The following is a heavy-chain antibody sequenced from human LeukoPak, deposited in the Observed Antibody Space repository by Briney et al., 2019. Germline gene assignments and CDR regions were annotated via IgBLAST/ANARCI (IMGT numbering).Heavy chain of an antibody. CDR2: IYHSGST. Sequence: SETLSLTCAVSGGSISSSTWWTWVRQPPGKGLEWIGEIYHSGSTNYNPSLKSRVSISVDKSNNQFSLKLSSVTAADTAVYYCARDLGSSWFEPLDYWGQGTLVTVSS. CDR1: GGSISSSTW. CDR3: ARDLGSSWFEPLDY. V-gene: IGHV4-4*02. D-gene: IGHD6-13*01. J-gene: IGHJ4*02.